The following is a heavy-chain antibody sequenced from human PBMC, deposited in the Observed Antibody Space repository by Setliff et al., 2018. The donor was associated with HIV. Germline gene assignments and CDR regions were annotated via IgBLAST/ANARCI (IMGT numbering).Heavy chain of an antibody. CDR2: INWNGDST. D-gene: IGHD2-15*01. Sequence: GGSLRLSCAASGFTFSSYSMNWVRQAPGKGLEWVSGINWNGDSTFYADSLKGRFTISRDNSKNTLYLQMNSLRAEDTAVYYCAKTLPTLYPPHDYYFAMDVWGQG. V-gene: IGHV3-23*01. CDR1: GFTFSSYS. J-gene: IGHJ6*02. CDR3: AKTLPTLYPPHDYYFAMDV.